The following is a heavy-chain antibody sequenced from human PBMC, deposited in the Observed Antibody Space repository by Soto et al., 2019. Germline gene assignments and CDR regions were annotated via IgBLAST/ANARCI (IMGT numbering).Heavy chain of an antibody. J-gene: IGHJ4*02. D-gene: IGHD3-22*01. Sequence: GGSLRLSCAASGFTFSIYAMTWVRQSPGKGLEWVSSMSRTGDNTYYADSVKGRFTIARDNSKNTLYLQMNSLRAEDTAIYYCAKDQSNSNPLYYFDFWGPGTLVTVSS. V-gene: IGHV3-23*01. CDR2: MSRTGDNT. CDR1: GFTFSIYA. CDR3: AKDQSNSNPLYYFDF.